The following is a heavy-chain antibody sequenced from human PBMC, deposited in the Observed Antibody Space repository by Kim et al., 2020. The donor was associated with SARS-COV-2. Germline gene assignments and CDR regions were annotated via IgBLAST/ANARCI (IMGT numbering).Heavy chain of an antibody. CDR2: ISYDGSNK. D-gene: IGHD6-19*01. Sequence: GGSLRLSCAASGFTFSSYAMHWVRQAPGKGLEWVAVISYDGSNKYYADSVKGRFTISRDNSKNTLYLQMNSLRAEDTAVYYCARGGEGLAVAGNDYWGQGTLVTVSS. J-gene: IGHJ4*02. V-gene: IGHV3-30-3*01. CDR1: GFTFSSYA. CDR3: ARGGEGLAVAGNDY.